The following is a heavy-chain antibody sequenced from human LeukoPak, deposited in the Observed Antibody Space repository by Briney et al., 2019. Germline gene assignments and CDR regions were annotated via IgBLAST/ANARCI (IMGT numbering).Heavy chain of an antibody. Sequence: GSLRLSWAASEFTFSSYAMSWVRQAPGKGLEWVSAISGSGVSTYYADSVKGRFTISRDNSKNTLYLQMNSLRAEDTAVYYCAREDYYDSSGSDYWGQGTLVTVSS. CDR2: ISGSGVST. D-gene: IGHD3-22*01. CDR3: AREDYYDSSGSDY. J-gene: IGHJ4*02. V-gene: IGHV3-23*01. CDR1: EFTFSSYA.